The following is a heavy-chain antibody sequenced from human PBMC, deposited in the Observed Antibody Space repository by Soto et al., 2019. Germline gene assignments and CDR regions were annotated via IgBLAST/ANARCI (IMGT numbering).Heavy chain of an antibody. CDR2: MSYDGSKI. CDR3: AREIYGDFGFDC. J-gene: IGHJ4*02. Sequence: QVQMVESGGGVVQPGRSLRLSCTASGFTFRDFAMHWVRQAPGKALEWVAVMSYDGSKIYYADSVKGRFTISRDNSKNTLFLEMTSLRPEDMAVYYFAREIYGDFGFDCWGQGTLVTVSS. V-gene: IGHV3-30*01. CDR1: GFTFRDFA. D-gene: IGHD4-17*01.